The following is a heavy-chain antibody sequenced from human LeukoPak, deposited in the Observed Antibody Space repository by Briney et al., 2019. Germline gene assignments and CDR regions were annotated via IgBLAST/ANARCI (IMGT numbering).Heavy chain of an antibody. CDR2: IWYDGSNK. CDR1: GFTFSSYG. J-gene: IGHJ3*02. D-gene: IGHD1-20*01. Sequence: GRSLRLSCAASGFTFSSYGMHWVRQAPGKGLEWVAVIWYDGSNKYYADSVKGRFTISRDNSKNTLYLQMNSLRAEDTAVYYCAKGINWNRPGNAFDIWGQGTMVTVSS. V-gene: IGHV3-33*06. CDR3: AKGINWNRPGNAFDI.